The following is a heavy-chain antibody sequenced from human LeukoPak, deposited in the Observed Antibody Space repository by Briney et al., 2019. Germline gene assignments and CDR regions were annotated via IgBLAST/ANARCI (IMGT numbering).Heavy chain of an antibody. CDR2: IWYDGSNK. CDR1: GFTFSNYG. V-gene: IGHV3-30*02. D-gene: IGHD3-22*01. J-gene: IGHJ4*02. Sequence: GGSLRLSCAASGFTFSNYGMHWVRQAPGKGLEWVAVIWYDGSNKYYADSVKGRFTFSRDNSKYTLYLQMNSLRAEDTAVYYCAKGSSSGTVDYWGQGTLVAVSS. CDR3: AKGSSSGTVDY.